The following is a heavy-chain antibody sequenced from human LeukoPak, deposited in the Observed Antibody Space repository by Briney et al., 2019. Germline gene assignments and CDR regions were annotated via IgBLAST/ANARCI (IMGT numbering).Heavy chain of an antibody. Sequence: GGSLRLSCAASGFTFSSYSMNWVRQAPGKGLEWVSSISSSSSYIYYADSVKGRFTISRDNAKNSLYLQMNSLRAEDTAVYYCARQMGATATVVRFDYWGQGTLVTVSS. CDR3: ARQMGATATVVRFDY. CDR1: GFTFSSYS. CDR2: ISSSSSYI. V-gene: IGHV3-21*01. D-gene: IGHD4-23*01. J-gene: IGHJ4*02.